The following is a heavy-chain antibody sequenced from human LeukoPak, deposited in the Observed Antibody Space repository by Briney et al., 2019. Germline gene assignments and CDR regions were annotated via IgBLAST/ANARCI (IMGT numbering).Heavy chain of an antibody. Sequence: GSLRLSCAASGFTFSSYSMNWVRQAPGKGLEWASSISSSSSYIYYADSVKGRFTISRDNAKNSLYLQMNSLRAEDTAVYYCARVERGSSWLYYFDYWGQGTLVTVSS. V-gene: IGHV3-21*01. CDR1: GFTFSSYS. D-gene: IGHD6-13*01. CDR2: ISSSSSYI. J-gene: IGHJ4*02. CDR3: ARVERGSSWLYYFDY.